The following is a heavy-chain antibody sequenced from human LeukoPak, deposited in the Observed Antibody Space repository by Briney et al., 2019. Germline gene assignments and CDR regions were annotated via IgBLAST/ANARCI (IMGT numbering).Heavy chain of an antibody. CDR3: ARATNWNYDC. CDR1: GFTFSTYA. V-gene: IGHV3-23*01. Sequence: PGGSLRLSCAASGFTFSTYAMNWVRQASGKGLEWVSTISGSGGSTYYADSVKGRFTISRDSSKNTLYLQMNSLRAEDTAVYYCARATNWNYDCWGQGTLVTVSS. CDR2: ISGSGGST. J-gene: IGHJ4*02. D-gene: IGHD1-7*01.